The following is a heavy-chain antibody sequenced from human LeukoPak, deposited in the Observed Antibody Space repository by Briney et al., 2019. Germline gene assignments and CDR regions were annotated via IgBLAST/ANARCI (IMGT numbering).Heavy chain of an antibody. CDR3: ARSHYYGMDV. CDR1: GDSVSSNSAS. CDR2: TLYRSKWYN. V-gene: IGHV6-1*01. Sequence: RSQTLSLTCAISGDSVSSNSASWNWIRQSPSRGLEWLGKTLYRSKWYNDYVVSVKSRITINPDTSKNQFSLQLNSVTPEDTAVYYCARSHYYGMDVWGQGTTVTVAS. J-gene: IGHJ6*02.